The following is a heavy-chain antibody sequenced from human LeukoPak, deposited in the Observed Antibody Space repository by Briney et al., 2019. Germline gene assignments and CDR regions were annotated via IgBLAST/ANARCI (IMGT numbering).Heavy chain of an antibody. CDR2: IYSGGST. D-gene: IGHD3-10*01. J-gene: IGHJ4*02. CDR1: GFTVSNNY. V-gene: IGHV3-66*01. Sequence: GGSLRLSCAASGFTVSNNYMSWIRQAPGKGLEWVSVIYSGGSTYYADSVKGRFTISRDNSKNTLYLQMNSLRAEDTSVYYCARVDSYDSGSHLDYWGQGTLVTVSS. CDR3: ARVDSYDSGSHLDY.